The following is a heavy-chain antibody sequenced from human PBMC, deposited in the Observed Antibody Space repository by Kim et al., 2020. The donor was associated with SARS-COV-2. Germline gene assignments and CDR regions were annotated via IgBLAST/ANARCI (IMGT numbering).Heavy chain of an antibody. CDR1: GYTFTGYY. J-gene: IGHJ5*02. D-gene: IGHD6-13*01. CDR3: AREGYSHSPYSSSSWFDP. Sequence: ASVKVSCKASGYTFTGYYMHWVRQAPGQGLEWMGWINPNSGGTNYAQKFQGRVTMTRDTSISTAYMELSRLRSDDTAVYYCAREGYSHSPYSSSSWFDPWGQGTLVTVSS. V-gene: IGHV1-2*02. CDR2: INPNSGGT.